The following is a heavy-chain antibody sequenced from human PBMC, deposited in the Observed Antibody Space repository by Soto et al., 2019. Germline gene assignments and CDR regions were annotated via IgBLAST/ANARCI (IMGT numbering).Heavy chain of an antibody. D-gene: IGHD3-16*01. CDR3: ARGGGRGATPWFDP. V-gene: IGHV3-13*04. Sequence: EVQLVESGGGLVQPGGSLRLSCAASGFTFSSYDMHWVRQATGKGLEWVSAIGTAGDTYYPGSVKGRFTISRENAKNSLYLQMNSLRAGDTAVYYCARGGGRGATPWFDPWGQGTLVTVSS. J-gene: IGHJ5*02. CDR1: GFTFSSYD. CDR2: IGTAGDT.